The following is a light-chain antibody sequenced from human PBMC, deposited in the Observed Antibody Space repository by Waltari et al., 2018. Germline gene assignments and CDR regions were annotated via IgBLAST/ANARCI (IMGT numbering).Light chain of an antibody. CDR2: DDN. J-gene: IGLJ2*01. V-gene: IGLV3-21*02. Sequence: SYVLPQSPSVSVAPGQTAVITCVGNNIGSKTVCWFQQKPGQAPVLVVYDDNDRPSGIPERFSGSNSGNTATLTVSRVEAGDEAYYYCQVWDSISDRVLVGGGTKLTVL. CDR1: NIGSKT. CDR3: QVWDSISDRVL.